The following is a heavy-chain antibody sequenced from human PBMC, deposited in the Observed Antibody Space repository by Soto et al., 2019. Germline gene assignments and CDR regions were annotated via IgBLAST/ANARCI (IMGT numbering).Heavy chain of an antibody. J-gene: IGHJ6*03. D-gene: IGHD2-8*01. V-gene: IGHV1-69*02. CDR3: ARVGLEGTGVYYYYYYYMDV. CDR2: IIPILGIA. Sequence: ASVKVSCKASGGTFSSYTISWVRQAPGQGLEWMGRIIPILGIANYAQKFQGRVTITADKSTSTAYMELSSLRSEDTAVYYCARVGLEGTGVYYYYYYYMDVWGKGTTVTVSS. CDR1: GGTFSSYT.